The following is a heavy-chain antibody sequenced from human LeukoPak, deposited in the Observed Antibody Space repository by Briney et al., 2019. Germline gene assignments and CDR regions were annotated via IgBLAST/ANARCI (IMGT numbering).Heavy chain of an antibody. CDR3: ARARPSYDSSGYPDY. CDR2: IYHSGST. Sequence: SETLSLTCTVSGYSLSSGYYWGWIRQPPGRGLEWIGSIYHSGSTYYNPSLKSRVTISVDQSKNQFSMKLSSVTAEDTAVYHCARARPSYDSSGYPDYWGQGTLVTVSS. V-gene: IGHV4-38-2*02. CDR1: GYSLSSGYY. D-gene: IGHD3-22*01. J-gene: IGHJ4*02.